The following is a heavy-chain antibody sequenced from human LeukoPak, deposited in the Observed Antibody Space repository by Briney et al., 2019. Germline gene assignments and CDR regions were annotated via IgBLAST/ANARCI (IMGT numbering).Heavy chain of an antibody. D-gene: IGHD6-19*01. CDR3: ARANSGWYYFDY. CDR1: GGTFSSYA. CDR2: IIPIFGTA. Sequence: SVKVSCKASGGTFSSYAISWVRQAPGQGLEWMGGIIPIFGTANYAQKFQGRVTMTTDTTTSTAYMELRSLRSDDTAVYYCARANSGWYYFDYWGQGTLVTVSS. V-gene: IGHV1-69*05. J-gene: IGHJ4*02.